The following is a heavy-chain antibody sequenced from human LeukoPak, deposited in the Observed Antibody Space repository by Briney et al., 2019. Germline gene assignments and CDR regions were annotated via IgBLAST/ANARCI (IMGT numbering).Heavy chain of an antibody. D-gene: IGHD3-3*01. V-gene: IGHV3-30*02. CDR2: IRYDGSNE. J-gene: IGHJ4*02. CDR1: GVTFSSYG. CDR3: ARSMYDFSSGYFPADY. Sequence: HPGGSLRLSCVASGVTFSSYGIHWVRQAPGKGLEWVAFIRYDGSNEYYADSVKGRFTISRDNSKSTLYLQMNSLRPEDTSIYYCARSMYDFSSGYFPADYWGQGTLVTVSS.